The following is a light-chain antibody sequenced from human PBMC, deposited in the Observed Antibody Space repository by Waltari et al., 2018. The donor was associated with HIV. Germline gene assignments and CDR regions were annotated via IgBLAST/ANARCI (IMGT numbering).Light chain of an antibody. V-gene: IGKV3-20*01. Sequence: EVVLTQSPGTLYLSPGERATLSCRASQSVGTSFAWYQHRPGRAPRLLIYGASTRATDIPGRFSGSGSGTHFTLTIARLEPEDFAVYYCQQYGRSTPRTFGHGTKVDFK. CDR3: QQYGRSTPRT. CDR1: QSVGTS. CDR2: GAS. J-gene: IGKJ1*01.